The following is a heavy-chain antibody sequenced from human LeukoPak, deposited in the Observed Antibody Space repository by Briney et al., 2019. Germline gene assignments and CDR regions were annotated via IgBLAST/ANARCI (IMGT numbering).Heavy chain of an antibody. J-gene: IGHJ4*02. D-gene: IGHD6-13*01. Sequence: RPSETLSLTCTVSGGSISSGGYYWSWIRQHPGKGLEWIGYIYYSGSTYYNPSLKSRVTISVDTSKNQFSLKLSSVTAADTAVYYCAREGIAAAGTIDYWGQGTLVTVSS. CDR2: IYYSGST. CDR1: GGSISSGGYY. CDR3: AREGIAAAGTIDY. V-gene: IGHV4-31*03.